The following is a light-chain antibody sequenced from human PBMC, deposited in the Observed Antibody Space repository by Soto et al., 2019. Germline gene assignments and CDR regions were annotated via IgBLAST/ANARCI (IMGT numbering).Light chain of an antibody. Sequence: EIVLTQSPGTLSLSPGERATLSCRASQSISNSHLAWHQQKPGQAPSLLIFGVSSRAAGIPDRFSGSGSGTDFNLTISRLEPEDYAVYYCQQYDKSPLTFGGGTKVEIK. CDR2: GVS. CDR1: QSISNSH. CDR3: QQYDKSPLT. V-gene: IGKV3-20*01. J-gene: IGKJ4*01.